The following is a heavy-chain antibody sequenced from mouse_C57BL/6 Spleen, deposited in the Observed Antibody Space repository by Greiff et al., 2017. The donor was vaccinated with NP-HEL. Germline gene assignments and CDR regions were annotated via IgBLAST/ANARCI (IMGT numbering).Heavy chain of an antibody. D-gene: IGHD1-1*01. V-gene: IGHV1-54*01. CDR1: GYAFTNYL. CDR3: ARSRIRVERYFDY. Sequence: QVQLQQSGAELVRPGTSVKVSCKASGYAFTNYLIEWVKQRPGQGLEWIGVINPGSGGTNYNEKFKGKATLTADKSSSTAYMQLSSLTSEDSAVYFCARSRIRVERYFDYWGQGTTLTVSS. CDR2: INPGSGGT. J-gene: IGHJ2*01.